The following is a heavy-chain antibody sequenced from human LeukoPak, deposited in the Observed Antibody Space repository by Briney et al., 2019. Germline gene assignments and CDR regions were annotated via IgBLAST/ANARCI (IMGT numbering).Heavy chain of an antibody. J-gene: IGHJ6*03. Sequence: GGSLRLSCAASGFTFSSFSMNWVRQAPGKGLEWVTFIRYDGSNKYYADSVKGRFTISRDNSKNTLYLQMNSLRAEDTAVYYCAKGSKEVLFTRDHYMDVWGKGTTVTISS. CDR1: GFTFSSFS. D-gene: IGHD3-3*01. V-gene: IGHV3-30*02. CDR3: AKGSKEVLFTRDHYMDV. CDR2: IRYDGSNK.